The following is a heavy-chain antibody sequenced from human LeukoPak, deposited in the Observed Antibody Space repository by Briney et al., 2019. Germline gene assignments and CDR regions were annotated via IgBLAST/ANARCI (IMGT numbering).Heavy chain of an antibody. CDR1: GDTFSSYT. V-gene: IGHV1-69*02. CDR3: ARGDDQTHYYYYDMDV. J-gene: IGHJ6*03. CDR2: IIPILGIA. D-gene: IGHD3-10*01. Sequence: GSSVKVSCKASGDTFSSYTISWVRQAPGQGLEWMGRIIPILGIANYAQKFQGRVTITADKSTSTAYMELSSLRSEDTAVYYCARGDDQTHYYYYDMDVWGKGTTVTVS.